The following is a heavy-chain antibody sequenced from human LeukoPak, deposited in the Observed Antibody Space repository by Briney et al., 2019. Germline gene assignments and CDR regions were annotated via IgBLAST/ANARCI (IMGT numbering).Heavy chain of an antibody. CDR3: ARGGQQWLVPDWYFDL. CDR2: IYYSGST. V-gene: IGHV4-39*01. Sequence: SKTLSLTCTVSGGSISSSSYYWGWIRQPPGKGLEWIGSIYYSGSTYYNPSLKSRVTISVDTSKNQFSLKLSSVTAADTAVYYCARGGQQWLVPDWYFDLWGRGTLVTVSS. CDR1: GGSISSSSYY. J-gene: IGHJ2*01. D-gene: IGHD6-19*01.